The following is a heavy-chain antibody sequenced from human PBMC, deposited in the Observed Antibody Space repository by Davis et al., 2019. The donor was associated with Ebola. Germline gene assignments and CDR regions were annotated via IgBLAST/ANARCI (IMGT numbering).Heavy chain of an antibody. D-gene: IGHD3-16*01. CDR3: AREFRAYRVYFDY. V-gene: IGHV1-69*13. CDR1: GGPFSSLA. CDR2: IIPIFGTA. J-gene: IGHJ4*02. Sequence: SVKVSCKTSGGPFSSLAISWVRQAPGQGLEWMGGIIPIFGTANYAQKFQGRVTITADESTSTAYMELSSLRSEDTAVYYCAREFRAYRVYFDYWGQGTLVTVSS.